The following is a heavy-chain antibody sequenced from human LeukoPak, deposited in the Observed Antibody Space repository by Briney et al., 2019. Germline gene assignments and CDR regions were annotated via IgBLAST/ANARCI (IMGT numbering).Heavy chain of an antibody. CDR3: ARGTDAYKTGNS. D-gene: IGHD1-14*01. V-gene: IGHV4-34*01. CDR2: IHHSGST. J-gene: IGHJ4*02. CDR1: GGSFSGYY. Sequence: SETLSLTCAVYGGSFSGYYWSWIRQPPGKGLEWIGEIHHSGSTDYKPSLKSRVAISVDPSKSRFSLKLYSVTAADTAVYYCARGTDAYKTGNSWGQGTLVTVSS.